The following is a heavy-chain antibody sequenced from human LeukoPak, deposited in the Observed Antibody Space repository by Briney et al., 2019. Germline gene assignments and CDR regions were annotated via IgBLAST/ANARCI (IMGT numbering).Heavy chain of an antibody. Sequence: SETLSLTCNVSSGSISSNKYYWGWIRQPPGKGLEWVGSVFHSGTTYCNPSLKSRIRISVDTSKNQFSLNLTSVTAADTAVYYCARDVLTWFDPWGQGTLVTVSS. CDR3: ARDVLTWFDP. J-gene: IGHJ5*02. CDR2: VFHSGTT. V-gene: IGHV4-39*07. CDR1: SGSISSNKYY.